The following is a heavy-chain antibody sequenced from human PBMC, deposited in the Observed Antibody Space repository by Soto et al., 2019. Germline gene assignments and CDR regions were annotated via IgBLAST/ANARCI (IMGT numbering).Heavy chain of an antibody. D-gene: IGHD3-9*01. J-gene: IGHJ3*02. CDR1: GYTFTSYG. V-gene: IGHV1-18*01. CDR3: AREVLRYFDWLPGGDAFDI. Sequence: GASVKVSCKASGYTFTSYGISWVRQAPGQGLEWMGWISAYNGNTNYAQKLQGRVTMTTDTSTSTAYMELRSLRSDDTAVYYCAREVLRYFDWLPGGDAFDIWGQGTMVTVSS. CDR2: ISAYNGNT.